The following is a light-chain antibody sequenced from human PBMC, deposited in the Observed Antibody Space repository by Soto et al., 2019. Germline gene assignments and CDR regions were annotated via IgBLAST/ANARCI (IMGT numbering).Light chain of an antibody. CDR1: SSNIGAGYD. Sequence: QSVLTQPPSVSGAPGQRVTISCTGSSSNIGAGYDVHWYQQLPGTAPKLLIYGNSNRPSGVPDRFSGSKSGTPASLAITGLQAEDEADYYCQSYDSSLSGSFVVFGGGTQLTVL. J-gene: IGLJ2*01. CDR3: QSYDSSLSGSFVV. V-gene: IGLV1-40*01. CDR2: GNS.